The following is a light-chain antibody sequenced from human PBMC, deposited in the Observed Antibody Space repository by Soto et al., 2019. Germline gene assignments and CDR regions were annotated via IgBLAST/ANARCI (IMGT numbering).Light chain of an antibody. Sequence: EIVVTQSACTLSLSQGERATLSCRASQSVSSSYLAWYQQKPGQAPRLLIYGASSRATGIPDRFSGSGSGTDFTLTISRLEPEDFAVYYCQQYGSSFGGGTKVDIK. J-gene: IGKJ4*01. CDR2: GAS. V-gene: IGKV3-20*01. CDR3: QQYGSS. CDR1: QSVSSSY.